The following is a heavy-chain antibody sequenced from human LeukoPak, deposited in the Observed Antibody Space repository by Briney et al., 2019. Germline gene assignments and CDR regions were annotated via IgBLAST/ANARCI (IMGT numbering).Heavy chain of an antibody. Sequence: GGSLRLSCAASGFTFSSYAMSWVRQAPGKGLEWVSAISGSGGSTYYADSVKGRFTISRDNSKNTLYLQMNSLRAEDTAVYYCARDVGDYYDSSGYHPFDYWGQGTLVTVSS. J-gene: IGHJ4*02. CDR1: GFTFSSYA. D-gene: IGHD3-22*01. CDR2: ISGSGGST. CDR3: ARDVGDYYDSSGYHPFDY. V-gene: IGHV3-23*01.